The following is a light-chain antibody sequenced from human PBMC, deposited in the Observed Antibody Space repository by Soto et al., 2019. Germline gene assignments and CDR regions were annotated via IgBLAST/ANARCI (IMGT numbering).Light chain of an antibody. J-gene: IGLJ3*02. CDR3: AAYTTSSTLV. V-gene: IGLV2-14*03. Sequence: QSALTQPASVSGTPGQSITISWAGTSGDVGAFDYVSWYQHHPGKVPKLMIYDVSDRPSGVSTRFSGSKSANMASLTISGLQADDEADYYCAAYTTSSTLVFGGGTKLTVL. CDR1: SGDVGAFDY. CDR2: DVS.